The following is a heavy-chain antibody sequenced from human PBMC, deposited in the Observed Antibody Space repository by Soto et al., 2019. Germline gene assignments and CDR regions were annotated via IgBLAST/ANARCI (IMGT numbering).Heavy chain of an antibody. J-gene: IGHJ4*02. CDR2: IGGNGADT. D-gene: IGHD6-19*01. CDR3: AIPSGLTVTGPDY. Sequence: EVQLLESGGGLVQPGGSLRLSCAASGFTFSSYAMSWVRQAPGKGLEWVSAIGGNGADTYYADSVKGRFTISRDNSKNTLYLQMNSLRAEDTAVYFCAIPSGLTVTGPDYWGQGTLVTVSS. V-gene: IGHV3-23*01. CDR1: GFTFSSYA.